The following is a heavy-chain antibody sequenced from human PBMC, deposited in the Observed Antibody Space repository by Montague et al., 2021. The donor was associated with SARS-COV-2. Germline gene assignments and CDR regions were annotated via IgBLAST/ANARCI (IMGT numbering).Heavy chain of an antibody. CDR1: GASFSNYN. J-gene: IGHJ5*02. Sequence: SETLSLTCTVAGASFSNYNWRWIRQPPGKGLEWIGYSYYTGTTNYNPSLKSRVTISVDTSKTQFSLKLTSVTAADTAVYYCAREGYCSGGTCYSSGPNWFDPWGQGTLVTVSS. CDR3: AREGYCSGGTCYSSGPNWFDP. CDR2: SYYTGTT. V-gene: IGHV4-59*01. D-gene: IGHD2-15*01.